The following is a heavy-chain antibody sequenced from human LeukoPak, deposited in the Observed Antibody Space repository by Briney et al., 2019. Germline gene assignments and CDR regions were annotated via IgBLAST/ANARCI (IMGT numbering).Heavy chain of an antibody. CDR3: ARGKMDILTKVAAFDI. J-gene: IGHJ3*02. D-gene: IGHD3-9*01. Sequence: PSETLSLTCTVSGGSISSYYWSWIRQPPGKGLEWIGYIYYSGSTNYNPSLKSRATISVDTSKNQFSLKLSSVTAADTAVYYCARGKMDILTKVAAFDIWGQGTMVTVSS. V-gene: IGHV4-59*01. CDR1: GGSISSYY. CDR2: IYYSGST.